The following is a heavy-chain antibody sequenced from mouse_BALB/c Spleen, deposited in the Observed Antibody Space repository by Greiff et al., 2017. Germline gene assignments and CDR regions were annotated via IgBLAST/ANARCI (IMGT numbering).Heavy chain of an antibody. D-gene: IGHD1-1*01. Sequence: EVNLVESGGGLVKPGGSLKLSCAASGFSFSSYAMSWVRQTPETKLEWVASISSGGSTYYPDSVKGRFTISRDNARNILYLQMSSLRSEDTAMYYCARGEDYYGSSYGGYFDVWGAGTTVTVSS. CDR3: ARGEDYYGSSYGGYFDV. J-gene: IGHJ1*01. V-gene: IGHV5-6-5*01. CDR1: GFSFSSYA. CDR2: ISSGGST.